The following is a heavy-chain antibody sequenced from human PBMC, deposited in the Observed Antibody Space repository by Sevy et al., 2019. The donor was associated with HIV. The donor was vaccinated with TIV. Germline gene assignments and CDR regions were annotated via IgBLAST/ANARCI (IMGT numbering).Heavy chain of an antibody. V-gene: IGHV3-7*01. CDR3: ARESIGRAFDI. CDR2: IKQDGSEK. D-gene: IGHD2-15*01. J-gene: IGHJ3*02. CDR1: GFTFSSYW. Sequence: GGSLRLSCAASGFTFSSYWMSWVRQAPGKGLEWVANIKQDGSEKYYVHSVKGRFTISRDNAKNSLYLQMNSLRAEDTAVYYCARESIGRAFDIWGQGTMVTVSS.